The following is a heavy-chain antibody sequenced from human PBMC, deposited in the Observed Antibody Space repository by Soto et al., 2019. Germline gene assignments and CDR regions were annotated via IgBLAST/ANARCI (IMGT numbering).Heavy chain of an antibody. Sequence: HPGGSLRLSCVASGFSFSSYGMHWVRQAPGKGLEWVANIWFDGSKKYYADSVKGRFTISRDNSKNTVNVQMNSLRGDDTAVYYCARADGSGWYLENWGQGSLVTVSS. D-gene: IGHD6-19*01. CDR2: IWFDGSKK. CDR3: ARADGSGWYLEN. V-gene: IGHV3-33*01. CDR1: GFSFSSYG. J-gene: IGHJ4*02.